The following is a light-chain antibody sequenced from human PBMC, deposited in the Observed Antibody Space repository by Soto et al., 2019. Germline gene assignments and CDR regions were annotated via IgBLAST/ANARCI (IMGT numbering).Light chain of an antibody. J-gene: IGKJ5*01. CDR2: ASS. Sequence: DIQMTQSPSSRSPSVEDKITTPCRASKSSSHWLDWYQQKPGKAPNLLIYASSHLQSGVPSRFSGSGTGTDFTLAINKLQPEDFDTYYCQQASSFPLTFGQGTRLEIK. CDR1: KSSSHW. CDR3: QQASSFPLT. V-gene: IGKV1-12*01.